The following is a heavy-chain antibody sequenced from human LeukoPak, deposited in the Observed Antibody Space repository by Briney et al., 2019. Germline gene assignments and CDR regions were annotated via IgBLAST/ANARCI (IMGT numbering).Heavy chain of an antibody. CDR3: ARASFGGVIVIGRTDAFDI. CDR1: GGSISSSSYY. Sequence: PSETLSLTCTVSGGSISSSSYYWGWIRQPPGKGLEWIGSIYYSGSTYYNPSLKSRVTISVDTSKNQFSLKLSSVTAADTAVYYCARASFGGVIVIGRTDAFDIWGQGTMVTVSS. CDR2: IYYSGST. D-gene: IGHD3-16*02. J-gene: IGHJ3*02. V-gene: IGHV4-39*07.